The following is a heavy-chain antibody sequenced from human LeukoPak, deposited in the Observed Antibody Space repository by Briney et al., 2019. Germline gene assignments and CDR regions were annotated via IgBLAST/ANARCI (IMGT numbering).Heavy chain of an antibody. CDR3: AKDSEATITPLSAFDI. CDR2: ISGSGGST. D-gene: IGHD4-23*01. V-gene: IGHV3-23*01. J-gene: IGHJ3*02. CDR1: GFSFRNYA. Sequence: GGSLRLSCAASGFSFRNYAISWVRQAPGKGLEWVSSISGSGGSTYSADSVKSRFTISRENSNNTLYLQMNSLRADDTAMYYCAKDSEATITPLSAFDIWGQGTMVTVSS.